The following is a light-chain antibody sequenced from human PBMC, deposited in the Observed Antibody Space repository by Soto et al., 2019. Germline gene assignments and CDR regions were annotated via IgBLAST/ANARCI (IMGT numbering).Light chain of an antibody. CDR2: AAS. CDR1: QGISNY. V-gene: IGKV1-27*01. J-gene: IGKJ5*01. CDR3: QKYNSAPRA. Sequence: DIQMTQSPSSLSASVGDRVTITCRASQGISNYLAWYQQKPGKVPKLLIYAASTVQSGVASRFSGSGSGTDFTLTISSLQPEDVATYYCQKYNSAPRAFGQGTRLEIK.